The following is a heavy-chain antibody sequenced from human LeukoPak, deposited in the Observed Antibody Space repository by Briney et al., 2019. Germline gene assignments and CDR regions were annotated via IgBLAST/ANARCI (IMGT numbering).Heavy chain of an antibody. J-gene: IGHJ4*02. V-gene: IGHV4-4*02. CDR3: ATDPRYSSGWYLDY. CDR2: IYHSGST. CDR1: GGSISSSNW. Sequence: SGTLSLTCAVSGGSISSSNWWSWVRQPPGKGLEWIGEIYHSGSTNYNPSLKSRVTISVDKSKNQFSLKLSSVTAADTAVYYCATDPRYSSGWYLDYWGQGTLVTVSS. D-gene: IGHD6-19*01.